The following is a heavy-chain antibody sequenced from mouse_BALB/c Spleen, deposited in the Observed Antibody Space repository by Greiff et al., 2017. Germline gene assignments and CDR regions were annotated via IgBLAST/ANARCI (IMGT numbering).Heavy chain of an antibody. CDR1: GFDFSRYW. CDR2: INPGSSTI. D-gene: IGHD2-1*01. Sequence: DVKLVESGGGLVQPGGSLNLSCAASGFDFSRYWMSWARQAPGKGQEWIGEINPGSSTINYTPSLKDKFIISRDNAKNTLYLQMSKVRSEDTALYYCARLHGNYYYAMDYWGQGTSVTVSS. J-gene: IGHJ4*01. CDR3: ARLHGNYYYAMDY. V-gene: IGHV4-2*02.